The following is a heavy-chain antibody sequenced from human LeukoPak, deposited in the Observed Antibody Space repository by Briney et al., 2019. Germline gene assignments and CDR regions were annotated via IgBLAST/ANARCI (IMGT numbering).Heavy chain of an antibody. V-gene: IGHV4-4*02. CDR2: IYHSGST. D-gene: IGHD3-10*01. CDR1: GGSISSSNW. CDR3: ASLGGSGSYFDY. J-gene: IGHJ4*02. Sequence: SGTLSLTCAVSGGSISSSNWWSWVRQPPGKGLEWNGEIYHSGSTNYNPSLKSRVTISVDKSKNQFSLKLSSVTAADTAVYYCASLGGSGSYFDYWGQGTLVTVSS.